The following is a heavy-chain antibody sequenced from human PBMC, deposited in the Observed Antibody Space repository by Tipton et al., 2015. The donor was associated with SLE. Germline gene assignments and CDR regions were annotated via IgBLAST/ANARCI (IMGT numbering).Heavy chain of an antibody. D-gene: IGHD2-2*01. J-gene: IGHJ4*02. Sequence: SLRLSCAASGVTFDDYAMHWVRQAPGKGLEWVSGISWNSETIAYADSVKGRFTISRDNSKNTLFLQMNSLRAEDTAVYYCAKCLGTRCLNFDYWGQGTLVTVSS. CDR2: ISWNSETI. CDR1: GVTFDDYA. CDR3: AKCLGTRCLNFDY. V-gene: IGHV3-9*01.